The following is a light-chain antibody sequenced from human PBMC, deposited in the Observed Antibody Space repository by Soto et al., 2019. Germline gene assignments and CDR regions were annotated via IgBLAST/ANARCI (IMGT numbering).Light chain of an antibody. V-gene: IGKV1-39*01. Sequence: DIPLTQSPSSLSASEGDTVTITCRASHSINSHLNWYQQKSGEAPKFLIYGTSDLHTGVPSRFSGSGSGTDFTLTISRLAPEDFAVYYCQQFGTIPFTFGPGTKVDV. J-gene: IGKJ3*01. CDR1: HSINSH. CDR3: QQFGTIPFT. CDR2: GTS.